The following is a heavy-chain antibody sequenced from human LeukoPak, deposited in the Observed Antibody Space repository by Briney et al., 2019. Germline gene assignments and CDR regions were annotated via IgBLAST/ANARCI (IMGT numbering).Heavy chain of an antibody. CDR2: IYYSGST. CDR1: GGSISSSSYY. V-gene: IGHV4-39*01. CDR3: ARHATYCGGDCYYRWFDP. Sequence: SETLSLTCTVSGGSISSSSYYWGWIRQPPGKGLEWIGSIYYSGSTYYNPSLKSRVTISVDTSKNQFSLKLSSVTAADTAVYYCARHATYCGGDCYYRWFDPWGQGTLVTVSS. D-gene: IGHD2-21*02. J-gene: IGHJ5*02.